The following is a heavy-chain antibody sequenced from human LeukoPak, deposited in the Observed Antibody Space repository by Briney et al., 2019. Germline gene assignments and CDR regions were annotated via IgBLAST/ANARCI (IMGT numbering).Heavy chain of an antibody. CDR1: GYTFTSYY. V-gene: IGHV1-46*01. J-gene: IGHJ1*01. Sequence: GASVKVSCKASGYTFTSYYMHWVRQAPGQGLEWMGIINPSGGSTSYAQKFQGRVTMTRDTSTSTVYMELNSLRAEDTAVYYCAAGSSQAFEYFQHWGQGTLVTVSS. D-gene: IGHD1-26*01. CDR3: AAGSSQAFEYFQH. CDR2: INPSGGST.